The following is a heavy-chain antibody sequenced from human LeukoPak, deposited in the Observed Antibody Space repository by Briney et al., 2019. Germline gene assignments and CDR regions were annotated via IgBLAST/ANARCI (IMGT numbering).Heavy chain of an antibody. CDR3: AKDDAWLQYND. D-gene: IGHD5-24*01. CDR1: GFIFSKYA. CDR2: ISGSGGST. V-gene: IGHV3-23*01. J-gene: IGHJ4*02. Sequence: PGGSLRLSCAASGFIFSKYAMSWVRQAPGKGLEWVSSISGSGGSTYYVDSVKGRFTVSRDNSKNTLYLQINSLRDEDTAVYYCAKDDAWLQYNDWGQGTLVTVSS.